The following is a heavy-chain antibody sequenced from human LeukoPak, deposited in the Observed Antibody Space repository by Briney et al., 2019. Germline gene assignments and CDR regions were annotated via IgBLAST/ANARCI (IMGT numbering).Heavy chain of an antibody. CDR2: ISSSGSYT. Sequence: GGSLRLSCAAPGFTFSTYSMNWVRQAPGKGLEWVSSISSSGSYTYYADSVKGRFTISRDNAMKSLYLQMNSLRAEDTAVYYCARDGVTVTSVPMDVWGKGTTVTVSS. D-gene: IGHD4-17*01. V-gene: IGHV3-21*01. CDR3: ARDGVTVTSVPMDV. CDR1: GFTFSTYS. J-gene: IGHJ6*03.